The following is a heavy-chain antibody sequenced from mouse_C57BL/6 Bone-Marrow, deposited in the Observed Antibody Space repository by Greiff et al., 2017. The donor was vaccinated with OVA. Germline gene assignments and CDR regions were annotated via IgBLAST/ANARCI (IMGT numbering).Heavy chain of an antibody. CDR2: IDPSDSYT. D-gene: IGHD1-1*01. Sequence: QVHVKQPGAELVRPGTSVKLSCKASGYTFTSYWMHWVKQRPGQGLEWIGVIDPSDSYTNYNQKFKGKATLTVDTSSSTAYMQLSSLTSEDSAVYYCAPYYYGSSYWYFDVWGTGTTVTVSS. CDR1: GYTFTSYW. J-gene: IGHJ1*03. CDR3: APYYYGSSYWYFDV. V-gene: IGHV1-59*01.